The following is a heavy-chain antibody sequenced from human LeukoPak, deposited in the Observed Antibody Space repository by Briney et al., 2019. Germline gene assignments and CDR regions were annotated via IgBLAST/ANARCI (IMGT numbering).Heavy chain of an antibody. J-gene: IGHJ5*02. CDR1: GYSISTGYF. Sequence: SETLSLTCTVSGYSISTGYFWGWIRQPPGKGLEWIGSIHQSGSTYYNPSLKSRVTISVDTSKNQFSLRLKSVTAADTSIYYCARPRSRISWFDPWGQGTLVTVSS. CDR3: ARPRSRISWFDP. D-gene: IGHD2-15*01. V-gene: IGHV4-38-2*02. CDR2: IHQSGST.